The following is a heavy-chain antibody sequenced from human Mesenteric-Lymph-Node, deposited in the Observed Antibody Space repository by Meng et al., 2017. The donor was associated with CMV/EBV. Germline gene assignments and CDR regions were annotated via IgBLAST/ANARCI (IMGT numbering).Heavy chain of an antibody. Sequence: GESLKISCAASGFAFSTYSMNWVRQAPGKGLEWVSSISSSSSLIYYADSMKGRFTISRDNAKNTLYLQMNSLRVEDTAVYYCARLNSYGTYYYYGMDVWGQGTTVTVSS. CDR2: ISSSSSLI. J-gene: IGHJ6*02. CDR3: ARLNSYGTYYYYGMDV. CDR1: GFAFSTYS. V-gene: IGHV3-21*01. D-gene: IGHD5-18*01.